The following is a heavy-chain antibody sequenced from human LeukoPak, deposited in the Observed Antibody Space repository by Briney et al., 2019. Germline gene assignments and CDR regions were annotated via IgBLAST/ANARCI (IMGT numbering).Heavy chain of an antibody. Sequence: GGSLRLSCAASGFTFDDYAMHWVRHAPGKGLEWVSGISWNSGSIVYADSVKGRFNISRDNAKNSLYLQMNSLRAEDTALYYCAKDGTYYYDSSGYWGYFDYWGQGTLVTVSS. J-gene: IGHJ4*02. CDR2: ISWNSGSI. CDR3: AKDGTYYYDSSGYWGYFDY. V-gene: IGHV3-9*01. D-gene: IGHD3-22*01. CDR1: GFTFDDYA.